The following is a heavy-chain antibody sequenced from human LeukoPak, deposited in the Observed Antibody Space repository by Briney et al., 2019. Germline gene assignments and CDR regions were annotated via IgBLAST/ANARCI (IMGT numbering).Heavy chain of an antibody. Sequence: GGSLRLSCAASGFTFNNYAMSWVRQAPGKGLQWVSGISASGHSTYYADSVKGRFTISRDNSKNTLYLQMNSLRAEDTALYYCAKDSTSGFALYQPLLDYWGQGTLVTVSS. CDR2: ISASGHST. D-gene: IGHD2-2*01. CDR1: GFTFNNYA. V-gene: IGHV3-23*01. J-gene: IGHJ4*02. CDR3: AKDSTSGFALYQPLLDY.